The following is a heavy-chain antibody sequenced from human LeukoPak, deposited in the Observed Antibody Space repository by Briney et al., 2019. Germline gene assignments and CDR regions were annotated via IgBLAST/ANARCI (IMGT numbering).Heavy chain of an antibody. CDR2: IYTSGST. D-gene: IGHD1-26*01. V-gene: IGHV4-61*02. Sequence: SETLSLTCTVSGGSISSGSYYWSWIRQPAWKGLEWIGRIYTSGSTNYNPSLKSRVTISVDTSKNQFSLKLSSVTAADTAVYYCARDASSSEAFDIWGQGTMVTVSS. CDR3: ARDASSSEAFDI. CDR1: GGSISSGSYY. J-gene: IGHJ3*02.